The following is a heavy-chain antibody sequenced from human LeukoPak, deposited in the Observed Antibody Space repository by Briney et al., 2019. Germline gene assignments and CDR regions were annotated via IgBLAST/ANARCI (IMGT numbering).Heavy chain of an antibody. CDR2: ISGSGGST. CDR1: GFTFSSYG. J-gene: IGHJ4*02. CDR3: AKVWTAYSADYFDY. D-gene: IGHD3/OR15-3a*01. V-gene: IGHV3-23*01. Sequence: GGSLRLSCAASGFTFSSYGMSWVRQAPGKGLECVSSISGSGGSTNHADSVKGRFTISRDNSKNTLYLQMNSLRAEDTAVYYCAKVWTAYSADYFDYWGQGTLVTVSS.